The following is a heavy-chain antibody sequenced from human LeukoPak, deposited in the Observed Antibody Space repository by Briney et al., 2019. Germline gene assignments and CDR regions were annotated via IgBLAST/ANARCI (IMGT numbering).Heavy chain of an antibody. CDR2: INPNSGGA. CDR1: GYTFTGYC. CDR3: ARDHIAAAGRHNWFDP. D-gene: IGHD6-13*01. Sequence: GASVKVSCKASGYTFTGYCMHWVRQAPGQGLEGMGWINPNSGGANYAQKFQGRVTMTRDTSISTAYMELSRLRSDDTAVYYCARDHIAAAGRHNWFDPWGQGTLVTVSS. V-gene: IGHV1-2*02. J-gene: IGHJ5*02.